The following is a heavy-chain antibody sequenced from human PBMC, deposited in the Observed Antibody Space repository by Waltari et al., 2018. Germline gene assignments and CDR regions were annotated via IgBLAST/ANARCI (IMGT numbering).Heavy chain of an antibody. J-gene: IGHJ5*02. Sequence: QVQLVQSGAEVKKPGASVKVSCKASGYTFTGYYMHWVRQAPGQGLEWMGLVNPNSGGTNYAQKFQGRVTVTRDTSISTAYMEVSRLGSDGTAVYYCARAAAGPINWFDPWGQGTLVTVSS. V-gene: IGHV1-2*06. D-gene: IGHD6-13*01. CDR1: GYTFTGYY. CDR2: VNPNSGGT. CDR3: ARAAAGPINWFDP.